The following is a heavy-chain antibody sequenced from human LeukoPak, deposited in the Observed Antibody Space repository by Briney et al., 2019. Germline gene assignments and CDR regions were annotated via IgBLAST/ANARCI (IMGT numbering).Heavy chain of an antibody. V-gene: IGHV4-59*12. CDR1: GGSISSYY. Sequence: SETLSLTCTVSGGSISSYYWSWIRQPPGKGLEWIGYIYYSGSTNYNPSLKSRVTISVDTPKNQFSLKLTSVTAADTAVYYCAREGASQDVRGFDYWGQGTQVTVSS. J-gene: IGHJ4*02. D-gene: IGHD3-10*02. CDR3: AREGASQDVRGFDY. CDR2: IYYSGST.